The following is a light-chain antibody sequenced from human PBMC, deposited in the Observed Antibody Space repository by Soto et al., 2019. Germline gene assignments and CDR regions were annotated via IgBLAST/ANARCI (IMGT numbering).Light chain of an antibody. CDR1: QSVSSTY. J-gene: IGKJ4*01. CDR2: GAS. Sequence: EIVLTQSPGTLSLSPGKRAILSCRASQSVSSTYLTWYQQKPGQAPRLLIYGASSRATGIPDRFSGSGSGTDFTLTTSRLEPEDVAVYYSQQYGGTPHTFVGGTKVEIK. V-gene: IGKV3-20*01. CDR3: QQYGGTPHT.